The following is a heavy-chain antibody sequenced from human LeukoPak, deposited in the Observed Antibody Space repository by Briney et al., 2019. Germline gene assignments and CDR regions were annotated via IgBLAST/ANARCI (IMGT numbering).Heavy chain of an antibody. J-gene: IGHJ4*02. V-gene: IGHV3-30*02. CDR1: GFTFSNYG. CDR3: ARAVGATFFDY. Sequence: PGGSLRLSCAASGFTFSNYGMHWVRQAPGKGLEWVAFIHYDGTNKYYADSVKGRFTISRDNSKNTLYLQMNSLRAEDTAVYYCARAVGATFFDYWGQGTLVTVSS. CDR2: IHYDGTNK. D-gene: IGHD1-26*01.